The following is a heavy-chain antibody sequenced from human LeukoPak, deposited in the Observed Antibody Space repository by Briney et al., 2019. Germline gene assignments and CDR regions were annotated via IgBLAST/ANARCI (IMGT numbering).Heavy chain of an antibody. D-gene: IGHD2-2*01. V-gene: IGHV6-1*01. Sequence: SQTLSLTCAISGDSVSSNSVAWNWIRQSPSRGLEWLGRTYYRSTWYNDYAVSVRGRITVNPDTSKNQFSLHLNSVTPEDTAVYYCARGLTQYDCFDPWGQGILVTVSS. CDR1: GDSVSSNSVA. J-gene: IGHJ5*02. CDR3: ARGLTQYDCFDP. CDR2: TYYRSTWYN.